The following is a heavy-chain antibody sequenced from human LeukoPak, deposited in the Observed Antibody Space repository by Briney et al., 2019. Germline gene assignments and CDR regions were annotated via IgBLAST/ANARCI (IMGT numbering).Heavy chain of an antibody. Sequence: ASVKISFKASGYPFTSYGISWVRPAPGQGPEWMGWINSYNGNTNYEQKLQGRVTMTTNTSTSTAYRELRSLRSEDTAVYYCARDRPTMIVVAVNDDWGQGTLVTVSS. CDR1: GYPFTSYG. CDR2: INSYNGNT. J-gene: IGHJ4*02. CDR3: ARDRPTMIVVAVNDD. V-gene: IGHV1-18*01. D-gene: IGHD3-22*01.